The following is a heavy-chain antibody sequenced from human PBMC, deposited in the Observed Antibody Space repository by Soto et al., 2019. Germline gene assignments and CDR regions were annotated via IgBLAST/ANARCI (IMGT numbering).Heavy chain of an antibody. CDR1: GGSFSTYA. CDR3: AAPRTDGYKVPDPSTYYYYGLDV. CDR2: IIPIFGTP. D-gene: IGHD5-12*01. J-gene: IGHJ6*02. V-gene: IGHV1-69*06. Sequence: SVKVSCKASGGSFSTYAISWVRQAPGQGLEWMGGIIPIFGTPNYAQKFQGRVTITADRSTSTAYLELNSLRSEDTAVYYCAAPRTDGYKVPDPSTYYYYGLDVWVQGTTVTVSS.